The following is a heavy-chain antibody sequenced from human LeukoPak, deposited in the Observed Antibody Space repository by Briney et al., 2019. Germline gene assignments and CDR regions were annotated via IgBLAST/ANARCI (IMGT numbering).Heavy chain of an antibody. CDR1: GGPFSGYY. D-gene: IGHD2-2*01. CDR3: ARASNLYCSSTSCPYYYYGMDV. Sequence: SETLSLTCAVYGGPFSGYYWSWIRQPPGKGLEWIGEINHSGSTNYNPSLKSRVTISVDTSKNQFSLKLSSVTAAGTAVYYCARASNLYCSSTSCPYYYYGMDVWGKGTTVTVSS. J-gene: IGHJ6*04. CDR2: INHSGST. V-gene: IGHV4-34*01.